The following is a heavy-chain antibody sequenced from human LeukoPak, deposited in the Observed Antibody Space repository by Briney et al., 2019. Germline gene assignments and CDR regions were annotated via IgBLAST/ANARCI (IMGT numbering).Heavy chain of an antibody. V-gene: IGHV1-18*01. Sequence: ASVEVSCKASGYTFTSYGISWVRQAPGQGLEWMGRISAYNGNTNYAQELQGRVTMTTDTSTSTAYMELRSLRSDDTAVYYCAIRDYGGNLDAFDIWGQVTMVTVSS. J-gene: IGHJ3*02. CDR2: ISAYNGNT. CDR1: GYTFTSYG. CDR3: AIRDYGGNLDAFDI. D-gene: IGHD4-23*01.